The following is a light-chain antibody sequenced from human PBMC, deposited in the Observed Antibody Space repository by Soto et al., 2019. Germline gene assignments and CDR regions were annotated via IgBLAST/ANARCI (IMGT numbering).Light chain of an antibody. CDR1: QGVSSN. Sequence: EIVLTQSPGTLSLSPGERATLSCRASQGVSSNLAWCQQKPGQAPRLLISDASTRATGIPARFSGSGSGTEFTLTVSSLQSEDFAVYYCQQYIKWPITFGQGTRLE. J-gene: IGKJ5*01. CDR2: DAS. CDR3: QQYIKWPIT. V-gene: IGKV3-15*01.